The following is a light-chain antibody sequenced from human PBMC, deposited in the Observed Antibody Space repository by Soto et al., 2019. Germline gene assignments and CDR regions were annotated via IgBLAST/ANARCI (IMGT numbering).Light chain of an antibody. CDR3: SSYAGSNTFV. CDR1: SGDIGGYNY. J-gene: IGLJ1*01. V-gene: IGLV2-8*01. Sequence: QSALTQPPSASGSPGQSVTISCTGASGDIGGYNYVSWYQQHPGKVPKLMIYDVSKRPSGVPDRFSGSKSGNTASLTVSGLQPEDVADNYCSSYAGSNTFVFRTGPKLT. CDR2: DVS.